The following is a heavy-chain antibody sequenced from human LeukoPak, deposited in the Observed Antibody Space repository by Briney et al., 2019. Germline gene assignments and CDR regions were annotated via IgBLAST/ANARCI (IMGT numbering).Heavy chain of an antibody. CDR3: ARDESELRWHFDL. V-gene: IGHV3-33*01. Sequence: GMSLRLSCAASGFSFSTYAMHWVRQAPGKGLDWVAMIWSDGSYQYYADSVKGRFTISRENSKNTLYLQMNSLRAEDTAVYYCARDESELRWHFDLWGRGTLVTVSS. D-gene: IGHD1-26*01. CDR1: GFSFSTYA. CDR2: IWSDGSYQ. J-gene: IGHJ2*01.